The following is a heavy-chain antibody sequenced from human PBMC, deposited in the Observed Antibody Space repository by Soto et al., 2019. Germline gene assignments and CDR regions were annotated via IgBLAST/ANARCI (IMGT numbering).Heavy chain of an antibody. V-gene: IGHV3-30-3*02. CDR2: VSFDGSNK. J-gene: IGHJ6*03. Sequence: QVQLVESGGGVVQPGRSLRLSCAASGFTFSTHAMHWVRQAPGKGLECVAIVSFDGSNKYYADSVKGRFTISRDNSKNTLYLQMSGLRAEDTATYYCVKFRGRAYPYYYMDVWGKGTTVTVSS. D-gene: IGHD3-10*01. CDR1: GFTFSTHA. CDR3: VKFRGRAYPYYYMDV.